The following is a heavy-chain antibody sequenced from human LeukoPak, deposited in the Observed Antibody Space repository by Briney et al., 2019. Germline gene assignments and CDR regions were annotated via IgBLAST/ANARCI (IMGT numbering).Heavy chain of an antibody. CDR2: INHSGST. CDR1: GGSFSGYY. D-gene: IGHD2-2*01. Sequence: PSETLSLTCTVYGGSFSGYYWSWIRQPPGKGLEWIGEINHSGSTNYNPSLKSRVTISVDTSKNQFSLKLSSVTAADTAVYYCARDKYDYFDYWGQGTLVTVSS. CDR3: ARDKYDYFDY. V-gene: IGHV4-34*01. J-gene: IGHJ4*02.